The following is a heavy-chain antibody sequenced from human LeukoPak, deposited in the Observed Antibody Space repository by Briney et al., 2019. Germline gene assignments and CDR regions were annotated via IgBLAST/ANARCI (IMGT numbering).Heavy chain of an antibody. Sequence: GESLKISCKGSGYSFSSYWIGWVRQMPGKGLEWMGIIYPGDSDTRYRPSFQGQVTISADKSISTAYLQWSSLKASDTAMYYCVRNSRGCSNTRCYADWFDPWGQGTLVTVSS. D-gene: IGHD2-2*01. CDR2: IYPGDSDT. CDR3: VRNSRGCSNTRCYADWFDP. V-gene: IGHV5-51*01. J-gene: IGHJ5*02. CDR1: GYSFSSYW.